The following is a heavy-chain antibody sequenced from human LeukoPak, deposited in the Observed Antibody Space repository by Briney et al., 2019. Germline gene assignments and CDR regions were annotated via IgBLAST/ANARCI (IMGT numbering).Heavy chain of an antibody. CDR3: ARSNDGDY. V-gene: IGHV1-3*01. J-gene: IGHJ4*02. D-gene: IGHD5-24*01. Sequence: ASVKVSCKASGYTFTSYGISWVRQAPGQGLEWMGWINAGNGNTRYSQKFQGRVTITRDTSASTAYMELSSLTSEDTAVYYCARSNDGDYWGQGTLVTVSS. CDR1: GYTFTSYG. CDR2: INAGNGNT.